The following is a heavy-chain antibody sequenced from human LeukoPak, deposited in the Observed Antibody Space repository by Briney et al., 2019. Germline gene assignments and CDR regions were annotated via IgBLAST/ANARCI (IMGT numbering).Heavy chain of an antibody. V-gene: IGHV3-7*01. Sequence: PGGSLRLSCAASGFTFSSYWMSWVRQAPGKGLEWVANIKQDGSEKYYVDSVKGRFTISRDNAKNTLYLQMNSLRAEDTAVYYCARVGAKKTAAGSGFDYWGQGTLVTVSS. CDR1: GFTFSSYW. CDR2: IKQDGSEK. D-gene: IGHD2-2*01. CDR3: ARVGAKKTAAGSGFDY. J-gene: IGHJ4*02.